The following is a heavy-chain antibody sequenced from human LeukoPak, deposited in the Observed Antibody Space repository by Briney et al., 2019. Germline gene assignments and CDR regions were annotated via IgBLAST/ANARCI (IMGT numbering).Heavy chain of an antibody. V-gene: IGHV3-74*01. J-gene: IGHJ3*02. D-gene: IGHD3-22*01. CDR1: GFTFSSYW. CDR2: INSDGSST. Sequence: PGGSLRLSCAGSGFTFSSYWMHWVRQAPGKGLVWVSRINSDGSSTSYADSVKGRFTISRDNAKNTLYLQMNSLRAEDTAVYYCARVAYYYDSSGYPNAFDIWGQGTMVTVSS. CDR3: ARVAYYYDSSGYPNAFDI.